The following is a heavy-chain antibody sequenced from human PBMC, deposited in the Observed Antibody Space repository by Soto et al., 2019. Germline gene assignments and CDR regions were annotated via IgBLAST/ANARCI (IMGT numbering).Heavy chain of an antibody. CDR2: IYSGGST. CDR1: GFTVSSNY. J-gene: IGHJ6*02. D-gene: IGHD2-21*02. CDR3: AGVTAIYYYGMDV. V-gene: IGHV3-53*01. Sequence: GGSLRLSCAASGFTVSSNYMSWVRQAPGKGLEWVSVIYSGGSTYYADSVKGRFTISRDNSKNTLYLQMNSLRAEDTAVYYCAGVTAIYYYGMDVWGQGTTVTVSS.